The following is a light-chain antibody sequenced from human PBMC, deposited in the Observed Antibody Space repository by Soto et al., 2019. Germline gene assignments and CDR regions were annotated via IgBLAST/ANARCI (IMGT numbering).Light chain of an antibody. Sequence: DIVMTQSPATLSESPGERVTLSCRASQYISSNLAWYQQKPGQPPRLLIYDATSRATGIPSRFSGSGSVTYFTLIIISLQSEDFAVYFCQQYHDWPPLTFGGGTKVEIK. CDR2: DAT. CDR1: QYISSN. CDR3: QQYHDWPPLT. V-gene: IGKV3D-15*01. J-gene: IGKJ4*01.